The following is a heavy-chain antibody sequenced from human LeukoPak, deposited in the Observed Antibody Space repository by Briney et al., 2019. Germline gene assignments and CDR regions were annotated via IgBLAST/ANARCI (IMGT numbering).Heavy chain of an antibody. CDR2: LKSKAAGGTT. CDR3: SWEEYASLGRPLSS. Sequence: KAGGSLRLSCAASGFNFIDAWMSWVRQAPGKGLEWVGRLKSKAAGGTTDYSAPVKGRFTISRDDSKNTFYLQMNSLQSEHTAVYLWSWEEYASLGRPLSSWGQGTLVIVAS. CDR1: GFNFIDAW. D-gene: IGHD2-21*01. J-gene: IGHJ4*02. V-gene: IGHV3-15*01.